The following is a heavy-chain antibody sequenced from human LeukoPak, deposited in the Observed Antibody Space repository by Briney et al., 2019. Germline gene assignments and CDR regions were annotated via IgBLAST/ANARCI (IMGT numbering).Heavy chain of an antibody. Sequence: GASVKVSCKASGGTFSIYAISWVRQAPGQGLEWMGGIIPIFGTANYAQKFQGRVTITTDESTSTAYMELSSLRSEDTAVYYCASTYNWNHYYYYYMDVWGKGTTVTVSS. CDR2: IIPIFGTA. CDR3: ASTYNWNHYYYYYMDV. CDR1: GGTFSIYA. V-gene: IGHV1-69*05. D-gene: IGHD1-20*01. J-gene: IGHJ6*03.